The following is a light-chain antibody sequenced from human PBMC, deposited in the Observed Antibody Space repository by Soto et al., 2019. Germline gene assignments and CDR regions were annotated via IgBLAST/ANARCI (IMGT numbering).Light chain of an antibody. V-gene: IGKV1-33*01. CDR1: QDITIY. CDR3: QQYDSLPPFT. CDR2: DAS. Sequence: DIPMTQSPSSLSASVGDRVTITCQASQDITIYLNWYQQKPGKAPKLLIYDASNLETGVPSRFSGSGSGTNCNFTIRGLQPEDIATYYCQQYDSLPPFTFGPGTTVDFK. J-gene: IGKJ3*01.